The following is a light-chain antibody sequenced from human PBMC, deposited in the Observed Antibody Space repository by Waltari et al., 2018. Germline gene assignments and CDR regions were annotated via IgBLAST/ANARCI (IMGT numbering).Light chain of an antibody. CDR2: DVS. CDR3: SSFTSSSTRV. J-gene: IGLJ3*02. V-gene: IGLV2-14*01. CDR1: SSDVGAYNY. Sequence: QSALTQPASVSGSPGQSITIPCTGTSSDVGAYNYVSWYQQHPGKAPKLMIYDVSNRPSGVSNRFSGSKSGNTASLTISGLQAEDEADYYCSSFTSSSTRVFGGGTKVTVL.